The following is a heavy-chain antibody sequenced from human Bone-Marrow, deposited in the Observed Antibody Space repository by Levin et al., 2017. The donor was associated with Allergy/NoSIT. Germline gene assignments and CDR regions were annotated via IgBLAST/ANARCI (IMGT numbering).Heavy chain of an antibody. Sequence: GGSLRLSCAASGFTFTLSLLNWVRQAPGKGLEWVSYISSSSSTIYYADSRKGRFTLSLSHAKNSLYLHMNSLTAEDTAVYYCARGYSSGHGTILGYSGHGPRVTVSS. CDR3: ARGYSSGHGTILGY. J-gene: IGHJ1*01. CDR2: ISSSSSTI. CDR1: GFTFTLSL. D-gene: IGHD6-19*01. V-gene: IGHV3-48*04.